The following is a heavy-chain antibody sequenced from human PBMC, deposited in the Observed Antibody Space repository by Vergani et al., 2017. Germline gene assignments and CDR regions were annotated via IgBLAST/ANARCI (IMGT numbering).Heavy chain of an antibody. J-gene: IGHJ3*01. CDR1: CGPLNSISYY. CDR2: IYYSGST. V-gene: IGHV4-39*01. CDR3: ASRSIAARPGAFEF. Sequence: QLQLQESGPGLVKPSETLSLLCTVSCGPLNSISYYLGWIRHPPGKGLEWIGNIYYSGSTYYNPSLKSRVTISVDTSKNQFSLKLSSVTAADTAVYYCASRSIAARPGAFEFWGQGTMVTVSS. D-gene: IGHD6-6*01.